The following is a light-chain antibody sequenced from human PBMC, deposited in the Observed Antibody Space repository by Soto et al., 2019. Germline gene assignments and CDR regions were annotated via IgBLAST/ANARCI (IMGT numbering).Light chain of an antibody. Sequence: DIVMTQSPLSLPVIPGEPPSLSCRARQSLLHSNGYNYLDWYLQKPGQSPQLLIYLGSNRSSGVPDRFSGSGSGTDFTLKISRVEAEDVGVYYCMQALQTWTFGQGTKVDIK. V-gene: IGKV2-28*01. J-gene: IGKJ1*01. CDR2: LGS. CDR1: QSLLHSNGYNY. CDR3: MQALQTWT.